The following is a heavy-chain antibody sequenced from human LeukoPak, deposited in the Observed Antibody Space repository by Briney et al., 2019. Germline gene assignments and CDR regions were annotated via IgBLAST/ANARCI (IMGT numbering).Heavy chain of an antibody. CDR1: GFTFSSYA. CDR2: ISGSGGST. V-gene: IGHV3-23*01. D-gene: IGHD2-2*02. Sequence: PGGSLRLSCAASGFTFSSYAMSWVRQAPGKGLEWVSAISGSGGSTYYADSVKGRFTISRDNSKNTLFLQMNSLRAEDTAVYYCANPRPGYCSSTSCYRGDFLPDYWGQGTLVTVSS. CDR3: ANPRPGYCSSTSCYRGDFLPDY. J-gene: IGHJ4*02.